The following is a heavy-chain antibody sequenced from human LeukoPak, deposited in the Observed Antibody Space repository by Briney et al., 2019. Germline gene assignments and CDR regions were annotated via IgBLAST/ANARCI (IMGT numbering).Heavy chain of an antibody. V-gene: IGHV1-46*01. CDR2: INPSGGST. Sequence: GASVKVSCKAYRYTFTSYYMHWVRQAPGQGLEWMGIINPSGGSTSYAQKFQGRVTMTRDTSTSTVYMELSSLRSEDTAVYYCASQWVPRHHTVVVIASGAFDIWGQGTMVTVSS. CDR1: RYTFTSYY. D-gene: IGHD2-21*01. CDR3: ASQWVPRHHTVVVIASGAFDI. J-gene: IGHJ3*02.